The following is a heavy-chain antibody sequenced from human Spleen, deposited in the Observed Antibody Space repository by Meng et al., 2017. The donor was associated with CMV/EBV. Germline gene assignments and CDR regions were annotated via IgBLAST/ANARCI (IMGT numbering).Heavy chain of an antibody. D-gene: IGHD2-2*01. CDR1: GFTFSTYE. Sequence: GGSLRLSCAASGFTFSTYEMNWVRQAPGRGLEWVSYISSSGSTIYYADSVKGRFTISRDNAKNSLYLQMNSLRAEDTAVYWCARTLKYPGKFYYYGMDVWGQGTTVTVSS. J-gene: IGHJ6*02. V-gene: IGHV3-48*03. CDR3: ARTLKYPGKFYYYGMDV. CDR2: ISSSGSTI.